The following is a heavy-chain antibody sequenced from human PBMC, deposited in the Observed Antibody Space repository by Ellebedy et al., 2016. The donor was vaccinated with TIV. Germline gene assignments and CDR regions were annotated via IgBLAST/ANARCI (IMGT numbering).Heavy chain of an antibody. V-gene: IGHV2-70*12. Sequence: SGPTLVKPTQTLTLTCTFSGFSVSTSGMLMSWIRQPPGKALEWLARINWADDKYYSGSLKTRLTISKDTSKNQVALTMTNMDPVDTATYFCAHIPQYSGDDYWGQGTLVTVSS. CDR2: INWADDK. CDR1: GFSVSTSGML. J-gene: IGHJ4*02. CDR3: AHIPQYSGDDY. D-gene: IGHD5-12*01.